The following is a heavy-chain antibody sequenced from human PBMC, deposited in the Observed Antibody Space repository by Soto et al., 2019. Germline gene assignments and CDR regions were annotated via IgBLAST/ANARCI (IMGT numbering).Heavy chain of an antibody. Sequence: SETLSLTCTVAGGSISSSSSYWGWIRQPPGKGLEWIASIYYSGSMYYNPSLKSRLTISVDTSKNQFSLKLSSVTAADTAMYYCARHNYYGSGSRDYWGQGTLVTVSS. J-gene: IGHJ4*02. CDR1: GGSISSSSSY. D-gene: IGHD3-10*01. CDR2: IYYSGSM. V-gene: IGHV4-39*01. CDR3: ARHNYYGSGSRDY.